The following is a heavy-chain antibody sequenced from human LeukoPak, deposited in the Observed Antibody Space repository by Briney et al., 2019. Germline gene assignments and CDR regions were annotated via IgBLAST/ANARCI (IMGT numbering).Heavy chain of an antibody. V-gene: IGHV3-53*01. CDR2: IYSGGST. Sequence: PGGSLRLSCAASGFTVSSNYMSWVRQAPGKGLEWVSVIYSGGSTYYADSVKGRFTISRDNSKNTLYLQMNSLRAEDTAVYYCARERESHGGGIKGIAAAGRIGDAFDIWGQGTMVTVSS. CDR1: GFTVSSNY. CDR3: ARERESHGGGIKGIAAAGRIGDAFDI. D-gene: IGHD6-13*01. J-gene: IGHJ3*02.